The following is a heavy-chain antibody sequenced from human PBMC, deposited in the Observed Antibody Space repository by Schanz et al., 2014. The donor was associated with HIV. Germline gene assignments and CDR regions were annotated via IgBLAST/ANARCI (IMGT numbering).Heavy chain of an antibody. V-gene: IGHV3-33*01. Sequence: QVQLVESGGGVVQPGRSLRLFCAASGFTFRSYGMHWVRQAPGKGLEWVAVTWYDGSNKYYADSVKGRFTISRDNSKNTLFLQMNSLRAEDTAVYFCARDVAGCSGTSCYSDAFDIWGQGTLVTVSS. CDR3: ARDVAGCSGTSCYSDAFDI. J-gene: IGHJ3*02. CDR2: TWYDGSNK. D-gene: IGHD2-2*01. CDR1: GFTFRSYG.